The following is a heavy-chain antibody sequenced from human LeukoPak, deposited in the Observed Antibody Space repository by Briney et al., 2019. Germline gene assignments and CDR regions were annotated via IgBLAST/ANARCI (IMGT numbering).Heavy chain of an antibody. CDR1: GFTFSSYG. D-gene: IGHD6-6*01. J-gene: IGHJ4*02. CDR2: IWYDGSNK. CDR3: AREDTQLVEYDY. V-gene: IGHV3-33*01. Sequence: GGSLRLSCAASGFTFSSYGMHWVRQAPGKGLEWVAVIWYDGSNKYYADSVKGRFTISRDNSKNTLYVQMNSLRAEDTAVYYCAREDTQLVEYDYWGQGTLVTVSS.